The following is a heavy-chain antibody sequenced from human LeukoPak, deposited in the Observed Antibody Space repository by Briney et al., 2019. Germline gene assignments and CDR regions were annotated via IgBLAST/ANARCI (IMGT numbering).Heavy chain of an antibody. J-gene: IGHJ4*02. Sequence: GSLRLSCAASGFTFSSYEMNRVRQAPGKGLEWVAVISYDGSNKYYADSVKGRFTISRDNSKNTLYLQMNSLRAEDTAVYYCARDHSVGYCTNGVCYYFDYWGQGTLVTVSS. V-gene: IGHV3-30*04. CDR1: GFTFSSYE. CDR3: ARDHSVGYCTNGVCYYFDY. D-gene: IGHD2-8*01. CDR2: ISYDGSNK.